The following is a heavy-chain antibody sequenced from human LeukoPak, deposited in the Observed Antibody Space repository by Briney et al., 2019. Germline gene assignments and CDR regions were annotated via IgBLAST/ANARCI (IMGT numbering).Heavy chain of an antibody. J-gene: IGHJ4*02. V-gene: IGHV3-23*01. CDR1: GITLSNYG. CDR3: HKEAYYFDS. CDR2: ISGSGGST. D-gene: IGHD3-10*01. Sequence: GGSLRLSCAVSGITLSNYGMSWVRQAPGKGLEWVAGISGSGGSTNYADSAKGRFSISRDNPKNTLYFCAKRGVVIRVVLVGFHKEAYYFDSWGQGALVTVSS.